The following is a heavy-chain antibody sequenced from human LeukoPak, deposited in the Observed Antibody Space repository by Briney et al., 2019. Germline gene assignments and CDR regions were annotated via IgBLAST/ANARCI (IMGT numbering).Heavy chain of an antibody. V-gene: IGHV1-46*01. D-gene: IGHD3-22*01. CDR2: INPSGGST. Sequence: GASVKVSCKASGYTFTSYYIHWVRQAPGQGLEWMGIINPSGGSTSYAQKFQGRVTMTRDTSTSTVYMELSSLRSEDTAVYYCARDMRIVGGLGGVDYWGQGTLVTVSS. CDR3: ARDMRIVGGLGGVDY. CDR1: GYTFTSYY. J-gene: IGHJ4*02.